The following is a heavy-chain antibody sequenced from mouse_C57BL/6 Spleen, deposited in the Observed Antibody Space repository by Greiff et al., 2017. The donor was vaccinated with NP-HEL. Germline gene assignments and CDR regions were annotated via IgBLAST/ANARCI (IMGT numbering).Heavy chain of an antibody. CDR2: IWRGGST. D-gene: IGHD1-1*01. Sequence: VKLQQSGPGLVQPSQSLSITCTVSGFSLTSYGVHWVRQSPGKGLEWLGVIWRGGSTDYNAAFMSRLSITKDNSKSQVFFKMNSLQADDTAIYYCAKSGDYYGSSLAWFAYWGQGTLVTVSA. CDR1: GFSLTSYG. CDR3: AKSGDYYGSSLAWFAY. J-gene: IGHJ3*01. V-gene: IGHV2-5*01.